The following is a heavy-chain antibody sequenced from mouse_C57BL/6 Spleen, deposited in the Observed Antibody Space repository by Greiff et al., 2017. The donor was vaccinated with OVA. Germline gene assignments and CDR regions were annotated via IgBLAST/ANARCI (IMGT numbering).Heavy chain of an antibody. CDR2: IYPGDGDT. Sequence: QVQLQQSGAELVKPGASVKISCKASGYAFSSYWMNWVQQRPGKGLEWIGQIYPGDGDTNYNGKFKGKATLTADKSSSTAYMQLSSLTSEDSAVYFCARGNWAHYFDYWGQGTTLTVSS. V-gene: IGHV1-80*01. CDR3: ARGNWAHYFDY. D-gene: IGHD4-1*01. J-gene: IGHJ2*01. CDR1: GYAFSSYW.